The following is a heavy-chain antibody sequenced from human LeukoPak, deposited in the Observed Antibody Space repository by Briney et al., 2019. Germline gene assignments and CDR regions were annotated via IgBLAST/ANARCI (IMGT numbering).Heavy chain of an antibody. CDR2: VHFSGRT. Sequence: PSETLSLTCSVSRGSIATTTFYWGWLRQPPGKGLEWIGNVHFSGRTTYNPTLRSRVAISMDTSKNQFSLSLRSVIAADSAIYFCARDRGVSLAHYDFWGPGALVAVSS. V-gene: IGHV4-39*07. CDR3: ARDRGVSLAHYDF. D-gene: IGHD1-26*01. J-gene: IGHJ4*02. CDR1: RGSIATTTFY.